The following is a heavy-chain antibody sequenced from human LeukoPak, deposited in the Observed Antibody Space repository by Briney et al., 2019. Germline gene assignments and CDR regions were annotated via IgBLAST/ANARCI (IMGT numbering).Heavy chain of an antibody. D-gene: IGHD2-2*01. V-gene: IGHV3-23*01. CDR1: GFTFRSYE. Sequence: GGSLRLSCAASGFTFRSYEMSWVRQAPGKGLEWVSGISGRGDTTYYADSVKGRFTISRDNSKNTLYLQMNSLRTEDTAVYYCAKDRRTLDAFDVWGQGTMVTVSS. CDR2: ISGRGDTT. CDR3: AKDRRTLDAFDV. J-gene: IGHJ3*01.